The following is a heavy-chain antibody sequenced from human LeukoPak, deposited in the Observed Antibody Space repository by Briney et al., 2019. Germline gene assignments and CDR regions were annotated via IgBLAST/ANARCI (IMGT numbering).Heavy chain of an antibody. V-gene: IGHV4-4*07. D-gene: IGHD3-10*01. CDR1: GDSISGGYY. Sequence: SETLSLTCTAAGDSISGGYYWDWIRQPAGKGLEWIGRIYFTGTTNYNPSLKSRVTMTVEPSKSQFSLKLTSVTAADTAVYYCARDRGWGAFNAWGQGTRVTVSP. J-gene: IGHJ3*01. CDR2: IYFTGTT. CDR3: ARDRGWGAFNA.